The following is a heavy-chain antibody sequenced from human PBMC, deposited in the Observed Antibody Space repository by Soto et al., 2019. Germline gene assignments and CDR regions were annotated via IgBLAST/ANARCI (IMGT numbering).Heavy chain of an antibody. V-gene: IGHV3-53*01. CDR2: IYSGGYT. CDR3: APQRGGGGY. Sequence: EVQLVESGGGLIQPGGSLRLSCAVSGFTVSNNYMSWVRQAPGKGLEGVSVIYSGGYTAYGDSVKGRFTISRDNSKNTIYLKIKGRGAGDRAVYSGAPQRGGGGYWGQGTLVTVSS. J-gene: IGHJ4*02. CDR1: GFTVSNNY. D-gene: IGHD6-25*01.